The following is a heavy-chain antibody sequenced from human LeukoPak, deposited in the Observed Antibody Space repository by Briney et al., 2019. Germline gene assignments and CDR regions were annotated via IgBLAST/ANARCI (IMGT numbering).Heavy chain of an antibody. CDR2: ISGSGGST. Sequence: GGSLRLSCAASGFTLSRYAMGWARQAQGRGLELVSAISGSGGSTYYADSVKGRFTISRDNSKNTLYLQMNSLRAEDTAVYYCAKDHPPRGYWGQGTLVTVSS. D-gene: IGHD3-10*01. CDR1: GFTLSRYA. J-gene: IGHJ4*02. V-gene: IGHV3-23*01. CDR3: AKDHPPRGY.